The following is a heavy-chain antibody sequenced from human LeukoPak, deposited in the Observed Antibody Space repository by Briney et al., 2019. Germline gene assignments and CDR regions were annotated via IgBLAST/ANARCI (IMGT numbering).Heavy chain of an antibody. D-gene: IGHD6-6*01. V-gene: IGHV1-69*13. CDR2: IIPAFGTA. Sequence: SVKVSCKASGGTFSSYAISWVRQAPGQGLEWMGGIIPAFGTANYAQKFQGRVTITADEPTSTAYMELSSLRSEDAAVYYCARDGYSSSSFTPFDYWGQGTLVTVSS. J-gene: IGHJ4*02. CDR3: ARDGYSSSSFTPFDY. CDR1: GGTFSSYA.